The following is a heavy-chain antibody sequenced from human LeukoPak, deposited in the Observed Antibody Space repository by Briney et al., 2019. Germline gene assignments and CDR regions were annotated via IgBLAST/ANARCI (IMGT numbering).Heavy chain of an antibody. J-gene: IGHJ6*02. D-gene: IGHD2-2*01. CDR2: INAGNGNT. V-gene: IGHV1-3*01. CDR1: GYTFTSHA. CDR3: ARDSFCSSTSCHRPPQAYYYYGMDV. Sequence: ASVKVSCKASGYTFTSHAMHWVRQAPGQRLEWMGWINAGNGNTKYSQKFQGRVTITRDTSASTAYMELSSLRSEDTAVYYCARDSFCSSTSCHRPPQAYYYYGMDVWGQGTTVTVSS.